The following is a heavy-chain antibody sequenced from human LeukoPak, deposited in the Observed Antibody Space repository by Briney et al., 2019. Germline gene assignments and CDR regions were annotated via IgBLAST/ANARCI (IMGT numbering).Heavy chain of an antibody. CDR3: ARSDAARPGHDAFDI. Sequence: SVKVSCKASGYTFTSYYMHWVRQAPGQGLEWMGGIIPIFGTANYAQKFQGRVTITTDESTSTAYMELSRLRSDDTAVYYCARSDAARPGHDAFDIWGQGTMVTVSS. CDR1: GYTFTSYY. CDR2: IIPIFGTA. J-gene: IGHJ3*02. D-gene: IGHD6-6*01. V-gene: IGHV1-69*05.